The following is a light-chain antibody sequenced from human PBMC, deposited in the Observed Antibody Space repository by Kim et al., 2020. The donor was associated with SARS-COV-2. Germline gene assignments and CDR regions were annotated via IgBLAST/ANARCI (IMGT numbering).Light chain of an antibody. Sequence: SPGERAPRSCRASQSVSSYLAWYQQKTGQDPRLIIYDASNRATGIPARFSGSGSGTDFTLTISSLEPEDFAVYYCQQRSNWPPLYTFGQGTKLEI. CDR3: QQRSNWPPLYT. J-gene: IGKJ2*01. V-gene: IGKV3-11*01. CDR1: QSVSSY. CDR2: DAS.